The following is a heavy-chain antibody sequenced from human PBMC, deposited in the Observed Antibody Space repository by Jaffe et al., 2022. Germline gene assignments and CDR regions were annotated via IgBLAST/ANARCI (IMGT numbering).Heavy chain of an antibody. J-gene: IGHJ4*02. CDR3: ARGDTWLEGSRNKYYFDY. Sequence: QVQLVQSGAEVKKPGASVKVSCKASGYTFTGYYMHWVRQAPGQGLEWMGWINPNSGGTNYAQKFQGRVTMTRDTSISTAYMELSRLRSDDTAVYYCARGDTWLEGSRNKYYFDYWGQGTLVTVSS. V-gene: IGHV1-2*02. CDR1: GYTFTGYY. D-gene: IGHD5-12*01. CDR2: INPNSGGT.